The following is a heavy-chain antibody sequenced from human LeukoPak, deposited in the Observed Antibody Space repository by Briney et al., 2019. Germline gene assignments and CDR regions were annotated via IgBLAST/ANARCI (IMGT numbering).Heavy chain of an antibody. Sequence: PGGSLRLSCAPSGFPFSSYWMLWVRQAPGKGLVWVSRISGDGTIKTYADFVRGRFIVSRDNTKNILYLQMNSLKVEDTATYFCSRSQFDYWGQGVLVTVSS. J-gene: IGHJ4*02. V-gene: IGHV3-74*03. CDR3: SRSQFDY. CDR2: ISGDGTIK. CDR1: GFPFSSYW.